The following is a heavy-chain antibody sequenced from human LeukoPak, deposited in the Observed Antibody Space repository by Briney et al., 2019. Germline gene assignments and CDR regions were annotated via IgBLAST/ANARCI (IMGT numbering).Heavy chain of an antibody. CDR1: GYPFLSYG. Sequence: ASVKVSCKASGYPFLSYGITWVRQAPGQGLEWMGRINPNSGGTNYAQKFQGRVTMTRDTSISTAYMELSRLRSDDTAVYYCARDRAVRGVIITLGYWGQGTLVTVSS. CDR2: INPNSGGT. J-gene: IGHJ4*02. V-gene: IGHV1-2*06. D-gene: IGHD3-10*01. CDR3: ARDRAVRGVIITLGY.